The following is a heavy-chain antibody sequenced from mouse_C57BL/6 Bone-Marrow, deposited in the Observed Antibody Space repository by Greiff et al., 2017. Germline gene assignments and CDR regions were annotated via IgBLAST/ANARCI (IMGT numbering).Heavy chain of an antibody. D-gene: IGHD2-4*01. CDR3: AREGIYYDYDGGYYYAMDY. CDR1: GFTFSSYA. V-gene: IGHV5-4*01. Sequence: EVMLVESGGGLVKPGGSLKLSCAASGFTFSSYAMSWVRQTPEKRLEWVATISDGGSYTYYPDNVTGRFTISRDNTKNTPYLQMSHLKSEDTAMYYCAREGIYYDYDGGYYYAMDYWGQGTSVTVSS. CDR2: ISDGGSYT. J-gene: IGHJ4*01.